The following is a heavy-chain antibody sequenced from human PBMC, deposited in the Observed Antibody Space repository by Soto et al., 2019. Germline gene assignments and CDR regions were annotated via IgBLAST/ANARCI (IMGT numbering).Heavy chain of an antibody. Sequence: ASVKVSCKASGYTFTSYGISWVRQAPGQGLEWMGWISAYNGNTKYSQKFQGRVTITRDTSTSTAYMELRSLRSEDTAVYYCAGSSGWSDFDYWGQGTLVTVSS. CDR2: ISAYNGNT. V-gene: IGHV1-18*01. CDR1: GYTFTSYG. CDR3: AGSSGWSDFDY. D-gene: IGHD6-19*01. J-gene: IGHJ4*02.